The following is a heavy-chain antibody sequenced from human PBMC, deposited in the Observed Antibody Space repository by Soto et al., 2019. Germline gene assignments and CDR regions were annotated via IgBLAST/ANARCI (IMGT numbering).Heavy chain of an antibody. CDR1: GASMMDYY. CDR3: ARSGHTFVGVV. Sequence: PSETLCLTCAVSGASMMDYYGSWIRQSPGKGLEHIGYLHYSGSANYNPSLKSRVTISMDTSKNQFFLKLNSVTAADTAIYYCARSGHTFVGVVWGQGIPVTVS. D-gene: IGHD3-16*01. CDR2: LHYSGSA. J-gene: IGHJ4*02. V-gene: IGHV4-59*01.